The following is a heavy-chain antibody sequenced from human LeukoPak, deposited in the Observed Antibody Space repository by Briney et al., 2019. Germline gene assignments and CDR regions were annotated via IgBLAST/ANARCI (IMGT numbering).Heavy chain of an antibody. CDR2: FDPEDGET. CDR3: ATSSPPHYYYYGKDV. J-gene: IGHJ6*02. Sequence: ASVKVSCKVSGYTLTELSMQWVRQAPGKGLEWMGGFDPEDGETIYAQKFRGRVTMTEDTSTDTAYMELSSLRSEDTAVYYCATSSPPHYYYYGKDVWGQRTTVTVSS. CDR1: GYTLTELS. V-gene: IGHV1-24*01.